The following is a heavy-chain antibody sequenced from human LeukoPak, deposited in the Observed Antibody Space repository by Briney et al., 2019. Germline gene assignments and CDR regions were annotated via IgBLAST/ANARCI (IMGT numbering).Heavy chain of an antibody. CDR3: ARLGYSNYRVIWFDP. CDR1: GGSFSGYY. D-gene: IGHD4-11*01. Sequence: SEALSLTCAVYGGSFSGYYWSWIRQPPGKGLEWIGEINHSGSTNYNPSLKSRVTISVDTSKNQFSLKLSSVTAADTAVYYCARLGYSNYRVIWFDPWGQGTLVTVSS. CDR2: INHSGST. V-gene: IGHV4-34*01. J-gene: IGHJ5*02.